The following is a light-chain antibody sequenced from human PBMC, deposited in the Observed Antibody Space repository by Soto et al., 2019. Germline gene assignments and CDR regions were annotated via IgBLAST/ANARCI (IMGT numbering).Light chain of an antibody. CDR1: SSNIGSNT. CDR2: SND. J-gene: IGLJ3*02. V-gene: IGLV1-44*01. CDR3: AAWDDSLNGWV. Sequence: QSVLTQAPSASGTPGQRVTISCSGISSNIGSNTVTWYQQVPGTAPKLLIYSNDQRPSGVPDRFSGSKSGTSASLDIAGLQSEDEADYYCAAWDDSLNGWVFGGGTKRTVL.